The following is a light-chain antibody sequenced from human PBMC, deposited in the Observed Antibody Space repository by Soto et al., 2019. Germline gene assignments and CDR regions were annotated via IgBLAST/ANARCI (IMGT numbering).Light chain of an antibody. J-gene: IGLJ3*02. Sequence: QSALTQPASVSGSPGQSITISCTGTSSNIGTYNLVSWYQRHPGKAPKLIIYEGTKRPSGISYRFSGSKSANTASLTISGLQAEDEADYYCCSFAGSSIWVYGGGTQLTVL. CDR2: EGT. CDR3: CSFAGSSIWV. CDR1: SSNIGTYNL. V-gene: IGLV2-23*01.